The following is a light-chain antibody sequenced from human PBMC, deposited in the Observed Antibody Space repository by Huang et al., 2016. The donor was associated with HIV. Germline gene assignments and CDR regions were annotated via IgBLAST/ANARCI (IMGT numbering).Light chain of an antibody. CDR1: ESVRNF. CDR2: GAT. J-gene: IGKJ3*01. Sequence: EIVLTQSPATLSLSPGEGATLSCRANESVRNFLAWYQQKPGQAPRLLIHGATMRAAGVPASFGSTWSGTVFTLTISSLDPEYFGFYYCQRRDIWPLTFGPGTRVDIK. CDR3: QRRDIWPLT. V-gene: IGKV3-11*01.